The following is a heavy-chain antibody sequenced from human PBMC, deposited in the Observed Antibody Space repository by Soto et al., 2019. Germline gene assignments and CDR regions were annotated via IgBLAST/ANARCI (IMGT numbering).Heavy chain of an antibody. CDR1: GFTFSSYA. D-gene: IGHD1-26*01. J-gene: IGHJ4*02. V-gene: IGHV3-30-3*01. CDR2: ISYDGSNK. CDR3: ASNLRELQGSFDY. Sequence: QVQLVESGGGVVQPGRSLRLSCAASGFTFSSYAMHWVRQAPGKGLEWVAVISYDGSNKYYADSVKGRFTISRDNSKNTLYLQMDSLRAEDTAVYYCASNLRELQGSFDYWGQGTLVTVSS.